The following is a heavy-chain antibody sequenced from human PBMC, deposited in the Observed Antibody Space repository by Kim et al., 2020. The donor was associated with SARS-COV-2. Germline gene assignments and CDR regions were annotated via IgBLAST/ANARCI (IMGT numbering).Heavy chain of an antibody. J-gene: IGHJ6*02. CDR2: INPNSGGT. D-gene: IGHD3-22*01. Sequence: ASVKVSCKASGYTFTGYYMHWVRQAPGQGLEWMGRINPNSGGTNYAQKFQGRVTMTRDTSISTAYMELSRLRSDDTAVYYCARSRTTMIVGGDYMDVWGQGTTVTVSS. V-gene: IGHV1-2*06. CDR1: GYTFTGYY. CDR3: ARSRTTMIVGGDYMDV.